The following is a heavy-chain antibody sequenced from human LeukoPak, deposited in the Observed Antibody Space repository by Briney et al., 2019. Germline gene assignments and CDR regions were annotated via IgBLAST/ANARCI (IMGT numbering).Heavy chain of an antibody. CDR3: ARAALDFWSGYYGSSFDP. V-gene: IGHV4-34*01. D-gene: IGHD3-3*01. CDR1: GGSFSGYY. Sequence: SETLSLTCAVYGGSFSGYYWSWIRQPPGKGLEWIGYIYHSGSTYYNPSLKSRVTISVDRSKSQFSLKLSSVTAADTAVYYCARAALDFWSGYYGSSFDPWGQGTLVTVSS. CDR2: IYHSGST. J-gene: IGHJ5*02.